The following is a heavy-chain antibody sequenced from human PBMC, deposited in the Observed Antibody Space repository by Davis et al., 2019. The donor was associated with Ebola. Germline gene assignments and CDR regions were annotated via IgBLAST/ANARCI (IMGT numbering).Heavy chain of an antibody. CDR1: GFTFSSYA. J-gene: IGHJ4*02. D-gene: IGHD5-24*01. V-gene: IGHV3-30-3*01. CDR3: AREHRDGYNWFVGFGSKVKPGYYFDY. Sequence: PAGSLRLSCAASGFTFSSYAMHWVRQAPGKGLEWVAVISYDGSNKYYADSVKGRFTISRDNSKNTLYLQMNSLRAEDTAVYYCAREHRDGYNWFVGFGSKVKPGYYFDYWGQGTLVTVSS. CDR2: ISYDGSNK.